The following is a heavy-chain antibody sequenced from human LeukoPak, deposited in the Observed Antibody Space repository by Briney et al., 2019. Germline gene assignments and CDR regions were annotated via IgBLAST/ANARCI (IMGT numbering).Heavy chain of an antibody. CDR2: IKSKTDGGTT. Sequence: GGSLRLSCAASGFTFSNAWMSWVRQAPGKGLEWVGRIKSKTDGGTTDYAAPVKGRFTISRDDSKNTLYLQMNSLKTEDTAVYYCARIYSNYALDAFDIWGQGTMVTVSS. D-gene: IGHD4-11*01. CDR3: ARIYSNYALDAFDI. J-gene: IGHJ3*02. V-gene: IGHV3-15*01. CDR1: GFTFSNAW.